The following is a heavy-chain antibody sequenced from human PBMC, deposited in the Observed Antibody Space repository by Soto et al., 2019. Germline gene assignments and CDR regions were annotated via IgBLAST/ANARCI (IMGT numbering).Heavy chain of an antibody. D-gene: IGHD1-26*01. V-gene: IGHV4-4*02. CDR2: AHHRGRT. CDR3: SRSEATGLDY. Sequence: QVQLQESGPGLVKPSGTLSLTCTVSGGSMTSSNWWNWVRQSPGKGLEGIGEAHHRGRTNYNPSLMSRVTISVDNSKNHFSLKFSSVTAADTLVFYCSRSEATGLDYWGQCLLVTVS. J-gene: IGHJ4*02. CDR1: GGSMTSSNW.